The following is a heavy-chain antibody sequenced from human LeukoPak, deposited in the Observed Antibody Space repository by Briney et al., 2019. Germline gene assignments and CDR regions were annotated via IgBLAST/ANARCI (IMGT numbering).Heavy chain of an antibody. CDR2: IYPGDSDT. D-gene: IGHD2-2*01. V-gene: IGHV5-51*01. CDR3: ARGLDIVVVPAAHHFEY. CDR1: GYSFTSYW. Sequence: GESLKISCKGSGYSFTSYWIGWVRQMPGKGLEWMGIIYPGDSDTRYSPSFQGQVTISADKSISTAYLQWSSLKASDTAMYYCARGLDIVVVPAAHHFEYWGQGILVTVSS. J-gene: IGHJ4*02.